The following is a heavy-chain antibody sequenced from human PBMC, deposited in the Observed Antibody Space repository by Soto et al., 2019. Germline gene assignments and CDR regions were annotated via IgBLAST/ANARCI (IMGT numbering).Heavy chain of an antibody. Sequence: PGESLKISCKGSGYGFSSYWIGWVRQMPGKGLEWMGIIYPGDSDTRYSPSFQGQVTISADRSISTAYLQWSSLKASDTAMFYCARVYYYDNSGYYLDYWGQGTLVTVSS. CDR1: GYGFSSYW. J-gene: IGHJ4*02. D-gene: IGHD3-22*01. CDR2: IYPGDSDT. CDR3: ARVYYYDNSGYYLDY. V-gene: IGHV5-51*01.